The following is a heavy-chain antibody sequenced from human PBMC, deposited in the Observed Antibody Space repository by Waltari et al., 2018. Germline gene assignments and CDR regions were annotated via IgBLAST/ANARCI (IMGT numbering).Heavy chain of an antibody. D-gene: IGHD3-10*01. Sequence: QVQLQESGPGLVKPSETLSLTCTVSGGSISGSYWSWIRQPAGKGLEWIGRIYSGGRTDYNPSLKSRPTMSVDTSNNQFSLKLSSVTAADTAVYYCARGPGRESREAFDYWGQGTLVTVSS. V-gene: IGHV4-4*07. CDR3: ARGPGRESREAFDY. J-gene: IGHJ4*02. CDR2: IYSGGRT. CDR1: GGSISGSY.